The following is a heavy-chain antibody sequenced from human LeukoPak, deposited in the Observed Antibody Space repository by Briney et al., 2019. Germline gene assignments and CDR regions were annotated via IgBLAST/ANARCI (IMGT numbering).Heavy chain of an antibody. CDR3: ARRYYDNFDY. D-gene: IGHD3-22*01. CDR2: IKEDGSEK. V-gene: IGHV3-7*01. Sequence: GGSLRLSCAASGFTYSNYAMNWVRQAPGKGLEWVANIKEDGSEKYYVDSVKGRFTISRDNAKNSLYLQMNSLRAEDTAVYYCARRYYDNFDYWGQGTLVTVSS. CDR1: GFTYSNYA. J-gene: IGHJ4*02.